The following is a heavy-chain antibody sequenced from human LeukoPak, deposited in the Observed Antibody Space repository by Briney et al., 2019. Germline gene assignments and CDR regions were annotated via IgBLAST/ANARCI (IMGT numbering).Heavy chain of an antibody. Sequence: GGSLRLSCVVSGFTFSTYAMSWVRQAPGKGLEWVSNISGSGRGGNTDYADSVKGRFTISRDNSKNTLYLEMNSLRVEDTAVYYCAKDSSLLVLWYGDYFDHWGQGTPVTVSS. CDR1: GFTFSTYA. CDR3: AKDSSLLVLWYGDYFDH. CDR2: ISGSGRGGNT. D-gene: IGHD2-2*01. V-gene: IGHV3-23*01. J-gene: IGHJ4*02.